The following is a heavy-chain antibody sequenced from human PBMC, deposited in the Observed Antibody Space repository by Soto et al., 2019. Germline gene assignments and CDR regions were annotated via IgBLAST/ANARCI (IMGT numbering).Heavy chain of an antibody. CDR1: GYTFFSYG. Sequence: QVKLEQSGAEVKKPGASVKVSCKTSGYTFFSYGITSVRQAPGQGLEWMGWVSGYNGHTNYAQRFQGRVTMTRDISTTTAYMELRNLRSDDTAVYYCARLVGPTSSDNWFDPWGQGTLVTVSS. CDR3: ARLVGPTSSDNWFDP. V-gene: IGHV1-18*01. CDR2: VSGYNGHT. J-gene: IGHJ5*02. D-gene: IGHD1-26*01.